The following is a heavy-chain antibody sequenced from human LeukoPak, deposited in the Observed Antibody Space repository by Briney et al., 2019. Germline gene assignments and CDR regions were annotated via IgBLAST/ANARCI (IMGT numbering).Heavy chain of an antibody. V-gene: IGHV3-48*01. D-gene: IGHD3-22*01. J-gene: IGHJ4*02. CDR1: GFTFSSYS. CDR2: ISGSGSTI. Sequence: GGSLRLSCAASGFTFSSYSMNWVRQAPGKGLEWVSYISGSGSTIYYADSVKGRFTISRDNAKNSLYLQMNSLRAEDTAMYYCAQDYYDSSGYYPRYWGQGTLVTVSS. CDR3: AQDYYDSSGYYPRY.